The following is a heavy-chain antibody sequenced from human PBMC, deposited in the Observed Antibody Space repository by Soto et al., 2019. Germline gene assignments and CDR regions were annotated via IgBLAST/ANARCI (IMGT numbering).Heavy chain of an antibody. CDR2: ISISSSYV. D-gene: IGHD3-10*01. J-gene: IGHJ4*02. CDR1: GFTFSSYT. Sequence: GGSLRLSCAASGFTFSSYTMSWVRQAPGKGLEWVSSISISSSYVYYADSVKGRFTISRDNAKNSLYLQMNSLRAEDTAVYYCARDFYGSANFDYWGQGTLVTVSS. V-gene: IGHV3-21*01. CDR3: ARDFYGSANFDY.